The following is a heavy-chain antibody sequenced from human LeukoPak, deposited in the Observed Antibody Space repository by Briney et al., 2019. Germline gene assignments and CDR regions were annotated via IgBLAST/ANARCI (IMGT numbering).Heavy chain of an antibody. D-gene: IGHD3-10*02. V-gene: IGHV3-48*03. CDR2: ISSSGSTI. J-gene: IGHJ6*04. CDR3: AELGITMIGGV. Sequence: AGGSLRLSCEASGFTFSSYAIHWVRQAPGKGLEWVSYISSSGSTIYYADSVKGRFTISRDNAKNSLYLQMNSLRAEDTAVYYCAELGITMIGGVWGKGTTVTISS. CDR1: GFTFSSYA.